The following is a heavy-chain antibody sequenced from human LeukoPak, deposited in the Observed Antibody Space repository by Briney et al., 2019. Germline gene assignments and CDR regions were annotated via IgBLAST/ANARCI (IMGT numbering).Heavy chain of an antibody. D-gene: IGHD6-13*01. CDR2: INPNSSGT. Sequence: ASVKVSCKASGYTFTGYYMHWVRQAPAQGLEWMGWINPNSSGTNYAQKFQGRVTMTRDTSISTAYMELSRLRSDDTAVYYCARVGQQLGNWFDPWGQGTLVTVSS. CDR1: GYTFTGYY. CDR3: ARVGQQLGNWFDP. V-gene: IGHV1-2*02. J-gene: IGHJ5*02.